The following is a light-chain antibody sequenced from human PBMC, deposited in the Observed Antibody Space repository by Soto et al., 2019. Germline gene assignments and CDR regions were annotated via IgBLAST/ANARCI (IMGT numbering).Light chain of an antibody. V-gene: IGKV3-11*01. CDR2: DAS. CDR1: HSVKTF. CDR3: QQRSNWPPIT. J-gene: IGKJ5*01. Sequence: EIVFTQSPATLSFSPWERSTLAFKAIHSVKTFLVWYQQRPGQAPSLLIHDASHRAAGIPARFGGSGFGTDFTLPTRRPEPEDAAVYYCQQRSNWPPITFGQGTRLEIK.